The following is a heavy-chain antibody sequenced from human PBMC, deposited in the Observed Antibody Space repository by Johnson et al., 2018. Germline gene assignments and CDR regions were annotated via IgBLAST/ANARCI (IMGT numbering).Heavy chain of an antibody. CDR3: ARGSGSLGSYYYYGMDV. J-gene: IGHJ6*02. Sequence: EVQLVESGGGLIQXGGSLRLSCAASGFTVSSNYMSWVRKAPGKGLEWVSVIYSGGSTYYADSVKGRFTISRDNSKNTHYLQMNSLRAEDTAVYYCARGSGSLGSYYYYGMDVWGQGTTVTVSS. V-gene: IGHV3-53*01. CDR1: GFTVSSNY. D-gene: IGHD1-26*01. CDR2: IYSGGST.